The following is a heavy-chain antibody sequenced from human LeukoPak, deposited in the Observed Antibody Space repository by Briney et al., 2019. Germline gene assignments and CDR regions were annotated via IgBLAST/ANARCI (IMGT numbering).Heavy chain of an antibody. CDR2: HSWRRGRI. CDR1: GVTLGVLA. J-gene: IGHJ4*02. V-gene: IGHV3-9*01. CDR3: ANAEVATVGYCTSTTCQSLDY. D-gene: IGHD2-2*01. Sequence: GGSLRLSCAAWGVTLGVLAMLGAREAPGRGLECWAGHSWRRGRIVYADYVKGRFTISRDNAKNSLYLQMTSLRPEDTALYYCANAEVATVGYCTSTTCQSLDYWGQGTLVTVSS.